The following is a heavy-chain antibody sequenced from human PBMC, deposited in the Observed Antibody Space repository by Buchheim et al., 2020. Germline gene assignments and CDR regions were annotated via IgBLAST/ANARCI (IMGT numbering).Heavy chain of an antibody. D-gene: IGHD1-26*01. CDR1: GGSISSYY. CDR3: ARGVVGATTGHYFDY. CDR2: IYYSGST. V-gene: IGHV4-59*01. J-gene: IGHJ4*02. Sequence: QVQLQESGPGLVKPSETLSLTCTVSGGSISSYYWSWLRQPPGKGLEWIGYIYYSGSTNYNPSLTSRVTISVDTSKNQFSLQLSSVTAADTAVYYCARGVVGATTGHYFDYWGQGTL.